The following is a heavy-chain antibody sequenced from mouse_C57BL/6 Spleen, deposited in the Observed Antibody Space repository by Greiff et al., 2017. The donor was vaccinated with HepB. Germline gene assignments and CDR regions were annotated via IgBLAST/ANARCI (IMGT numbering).Heavy chain of an antibody. Sequence: QVQLQQPGAELVRPGSSVKLSCKASGYTFTSYWMHWVKQRPIQGLEWIGNIDPSDSETHYNQKFKDKATLTVDKSSSTAYMQLSSLTSEDSAVYYCARSPYDYDIENYAMDYWGQGTSVTVSS. CDR1: GYTFTSYW. D-gene: IGHD2-4*01. J-gene: IGHJ4*01. CDR3: ARSPYDYDIENYAMDY. V-gene: IGHV1-52*01. CDR2: IDPSDSET.